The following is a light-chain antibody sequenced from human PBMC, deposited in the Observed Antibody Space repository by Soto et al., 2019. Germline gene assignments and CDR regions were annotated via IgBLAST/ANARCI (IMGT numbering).Light chain of an antibody. Sequence: QSVLTQPVSVSGSPGQSITISCTGTSSDVGGYNYVSWYQQHPGKAPKLMIYDVSNRPSGVSNRFSGSKSGNTASLTISGLQAEDEAEYYCSSYTSSSPRVVFGGGTKVTVL. CDR3: SSYTSSSPRVV. CDR2: DVS. V-gene: IGLV2-14*01. CDR1: SSDVGGYNY. J-gene: IGLJ2*01.